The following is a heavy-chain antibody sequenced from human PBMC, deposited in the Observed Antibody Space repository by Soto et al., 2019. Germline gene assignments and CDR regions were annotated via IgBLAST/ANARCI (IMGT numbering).Heavy chain of an antibody. D-gene: IGHD3-3*01. J-gene: IGHJ5*02. CDR2: ISGSGGST. Sequence: GGSLRLSCAASGFTFSSYAMSWVRQAPGKGLEWVSAISGSGGSTYYADSVKGRFTISRDNSKNTLYLQMNSLRAEDTAVYYCAKCGSYDFWSGDWLDPWGQGTLVTVSS. V-gene: IGHV3-23*01. CDR1: GFTFSSYA. CDR3: AKCGSYDFWSGDWLDP.